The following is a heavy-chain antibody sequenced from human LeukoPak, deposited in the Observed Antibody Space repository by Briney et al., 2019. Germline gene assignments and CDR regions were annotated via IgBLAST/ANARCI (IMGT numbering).Heavy chain of an antibody. J-gene: IGHJ4*02. V-gene: IGHV3-53*01. Sequence: GGSLGLSCTVSGFTVSSNSMSWVRQAPGKGLEWVSFIYSDNTHYSDSVKGRFTISRDNSKNTLYLQMNSLRAEDTAVYYCARRAGAYSHPYDYWGQGTLVTVSS. CDR1: GFTVSSNS. CDR3: ARRAGAYSHPYDY. CDR2: IYSDNT. D-gene: IGHD4/OR15-4a*01.